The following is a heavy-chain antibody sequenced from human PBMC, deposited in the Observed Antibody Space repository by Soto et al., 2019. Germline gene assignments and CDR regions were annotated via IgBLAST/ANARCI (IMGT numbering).Heavy chain of an antibody. Sequence: QVQLVESGGGVVQPGGSRSLACEASGFTFSAYGMSWFRQAPGKGRGGGAVIWYEGGKKYYADSGKGRFPISRDNSKNTLYLQMNSLKAEDTAVYYCARDELMALYYYYGMDVWGQGTTVTVSS. D-gene: IGHD1-26*01. CDR2: IWYEGGKK. CDR3: ARDELMALYYYYGMDV. CDR1: GFTFSAYG. V-gene: IGHV3-33*01. J-gene: IGHJ6*02.